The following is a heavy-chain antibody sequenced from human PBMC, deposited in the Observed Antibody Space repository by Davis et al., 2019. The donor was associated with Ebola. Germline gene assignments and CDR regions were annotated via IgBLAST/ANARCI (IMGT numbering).Heavy chain of an antibody. V-gene: IGHV3-74*01. D-gene: IGHD2-2*01. Sequence: PGGSLRLSCAASGFTLTNAWMHWVRQAPGKGLVWVSRINPDGSFTDYADSVKGRFSISRDSTSNTLYLQMNGLRAEDTAVYYCARSSYQPDYWGQGTLVTVSS. CDR1: GFTLTNAW. J-gene: IGHJ4*02. CDR3: ARSSYQPDY. CDR2: INPDGSFT.